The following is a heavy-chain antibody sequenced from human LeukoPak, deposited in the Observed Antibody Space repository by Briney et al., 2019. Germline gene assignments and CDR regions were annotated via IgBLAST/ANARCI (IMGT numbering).Heavy chain of an antibody. Sequence: GGTLRLSCAASGFTFSSYEMNWVRQAPGKGLEWVSYISSSGSTIYYADSVKGRFTISRDNAKNSLYLQMNSLRAEDTAVYYCAREYSGYGYSDVWGKGTTVTISS. J-gene: IGHJ6*04. CDR1: GFTFSSYE. CDR2: ISSSGSTI. D-gene: IGHD5-12*01. V-gene: IGHV3-48*03. CDR3: AREYSGYGYSDV.